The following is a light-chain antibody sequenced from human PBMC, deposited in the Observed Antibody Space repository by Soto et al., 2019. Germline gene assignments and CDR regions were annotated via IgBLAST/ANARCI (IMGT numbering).Light chain of an antibody. CDR1: QSVSSN. V-gene: IGKV3-15*01. Sequence: EIVMTQSPSTLSVSPGERATLSCRASQSVSSNLAWYQQKPGQAPRLLIYGASTRATGIPARFSGSGSGTEFNLTLSSLQSEDFAVYYYQQYNNWPPGGTFGQGTKVEIK. CDR3: QQYNNWPPGGT. CDR2: GAS. J-gene: IGKJ1*01.